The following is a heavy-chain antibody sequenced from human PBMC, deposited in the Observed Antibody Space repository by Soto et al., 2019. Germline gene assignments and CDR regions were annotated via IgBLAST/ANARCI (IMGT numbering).Heavy chain of an antibody. CDR1: GFMFYSYS. CDR2: INSGSTSV. Sequence: EVQLVESGGGLVQPGGSLRLSCVASGFMFYSYSMNWVRQAPGKGLEWISYINSGSTSVLYADSVKGRFTISRDNARNSLYLQMNSLRAEDTAVYYCASSTSPDAYWGQGTLVTVSS. V-gene: IGHV3-48*01. CDR3: ASSTSPDAY. J-gene: IGHJ4*02. D-gene: IGHD2-2*01.